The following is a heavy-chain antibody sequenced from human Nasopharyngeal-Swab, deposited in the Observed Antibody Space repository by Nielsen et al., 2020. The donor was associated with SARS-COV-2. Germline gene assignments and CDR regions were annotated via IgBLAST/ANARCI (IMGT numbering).Heavy chain of an antibody. CDR2: ISGSGGGT. D-gene: IGHD3-22*01. J-gene: IGHJ4*02. CDR1: GFTLRNYD. Sequence: GESLKISCVGSGFTLRNYDMGWVRQTPGKGLEWVSHISGSGGGTYYTDSVKGRFTISRDNSKNTLYLQMNSLRAEDTAVYYCAKHALSMRDYFDYWGQGTLVTVSS. V-gene: IGHV3-23*01. CDR3: AKHALSMRDYFDY.